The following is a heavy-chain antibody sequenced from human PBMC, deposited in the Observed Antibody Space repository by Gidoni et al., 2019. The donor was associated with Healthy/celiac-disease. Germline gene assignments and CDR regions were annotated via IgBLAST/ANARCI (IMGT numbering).Heavy chain of an antibody. CDR3: TTGQLLEWFNYYYYGMDV. V-gene: IGHV3-15*01. CDR1: GFTFSNAW. J-gene: IGHJ6*02. CDR2: IKSKTDGGTT. Sequence: EVQLVESGGGLVKPGGSLRLSCAASGFTFSNAWMSWVRQAPGKGLEWVGRIKSKTDGGTTDYAAPVKGRFTISRDDSKNTLYLQMNSLKTEDTAVYYCTTGQLLEWFNYYYYGMDVWGQGTTVTVSS. D-gene: IGHD3-3*01.